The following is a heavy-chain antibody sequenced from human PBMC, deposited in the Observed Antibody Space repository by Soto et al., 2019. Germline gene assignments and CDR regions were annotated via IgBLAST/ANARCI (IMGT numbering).Heavy chain of an antibody. D-gene: IGHD2-15*01. CDR3: VGVATPSARFDY. CDR2: ISTSSSYT. J-gene: IGHJ4*02. Sequence: QVQLVESGGGLVKPGGSLRLSCAASGFTFSDYYMNWIRQAPGKGLEWVSYISTSSSYTNYADSVKGRFTISRDNAKNSLYLQMNSLRAEDTAVYYCVGVATPSARFDYWGQGTLVTVSS. V-gene: IGHV3-11*05. CDR1: GFTFSDYY.